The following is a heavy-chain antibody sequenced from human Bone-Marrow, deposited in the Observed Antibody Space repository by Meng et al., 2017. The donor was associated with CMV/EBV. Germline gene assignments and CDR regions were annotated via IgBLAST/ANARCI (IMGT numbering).Heavy chain of an antibody. CDR2: INHSGST. V-gene: IGHV4-34*01. J-gene: IGHJ4*02. CDR1: GGSFSGYY. Sequence: LSCAVYGGSFSGYYWSWIRQPPGKGLEWIGEINHSGSTNYNPSLKSRVTISVDTSKNQFSLKLSSVTAADTAVYYCATNSQSIAARRNWYYFDYWGQGTLVTVSS. CDR3: ATNSQSIAARRNWYYFDY. D-gene: IGHD6-6*01.